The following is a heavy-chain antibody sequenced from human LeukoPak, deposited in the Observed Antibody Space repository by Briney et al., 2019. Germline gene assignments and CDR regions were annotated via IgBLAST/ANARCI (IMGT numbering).Heavy chain of an antibody. J-gene: IGHJ4*02. CDR1: GFTFSSYA. CDR2: ISYNGSNK. CDR3: ARDPVYYYDSSGYQYYFDY. Sequence: PGGSLRLSCAASGFTFSSYAMPWVRQAPGKGLEWVAVISYNGSNKYYADSVKGRFTISRDNSKNTLYLQMNSLRAEDTAVYYCARDPVYYYDSSGYQYYFDYWGQGTLVTVSS. V-gene: IGHV3-30-3*01. D-gene: IGHD3-22*01.